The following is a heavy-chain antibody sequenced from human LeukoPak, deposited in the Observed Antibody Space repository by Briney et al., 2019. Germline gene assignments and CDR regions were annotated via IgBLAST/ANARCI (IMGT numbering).Heavy chain of an antibody. CDR2: IYASGST. CDR1: GGSISSSSYY. V-gene: IGHV4-39*07. Sequence: SETLSLTCTVSGGSISSSSYYWGWIRQPPGKGLEWIGRIYASGSTKYNPSLKSRVTMSVDTYDNQFSLKLSSVTAADTAVYYCAKMWSDYYYGMDVWGQGTTVTVSS. CDR3: AKMWSDYYYGMDV. D-gene: IGHD2-21*01. J-gene: IGHJ6*02.